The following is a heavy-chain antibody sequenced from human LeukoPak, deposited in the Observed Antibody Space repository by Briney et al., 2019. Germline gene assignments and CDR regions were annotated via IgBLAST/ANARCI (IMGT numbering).Heavy chain of an antibody. J-gene: IGHJ1*01. CDR2: INSDGSDA. CDR1: GFTFSGYW. Sequence: GGSLRLSCAVSGFTFSGYWMNWVRQAPGKGLVWVSRINSDGSDATYADSVKGRFTISRDNAKKMLFLQMNSLRAEDTSVYYCTRDFYSSSLDWGQGTLVTVSS. D-gene: IGHD6-13*01. V-gene: IGHV3-74*01. CDR3: TRDFYSSSLD.